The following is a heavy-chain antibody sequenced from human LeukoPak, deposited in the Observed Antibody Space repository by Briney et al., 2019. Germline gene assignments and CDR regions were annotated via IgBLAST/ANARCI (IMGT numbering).Heavy chain of an antibody. CDR3: ARGRQDVTMIVVVMTAVSYYLDV. Sequence: SETLSLTCTVSGGSISSYYWSWIRQPPGKGLEWIGYIYYSGSTNYNPSLKGRVTISVDTSKNQFSLKLSSVTAADTAVYYCARGRQDVTMIVVVMTAVSYYLDVWGKGTTVTVS. CDR1: GGSISSYY. CDR2: IYYSGST. J-gene: IGHJ6*03. V-gene: IGHV4-59*12. D-gene: IGHD3-22*01.